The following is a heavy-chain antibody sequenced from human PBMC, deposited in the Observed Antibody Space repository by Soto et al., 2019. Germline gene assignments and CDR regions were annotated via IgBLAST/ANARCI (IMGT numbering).Heavy chain of an antibody. CDR1: GYTFTSYG. D-gene: IGHD1-7*01. Sequence: QVQLVQSGAEVKKPGASVKVSYKASGYTFTSYGISWVRQAPGQGLEWMGWISTYNGNTNFTQKLQGRVTMTTDTSXXTAYMELRSLRSDDTAVYYCARDREYNWNYNWFDPWGQGTLVAVSS. J-gene: IGHJ5*02. CDR2: ISTYNGNT. CDR3: ARDREYNWNYNWFDP. V-gene: IGHV1-18*01.